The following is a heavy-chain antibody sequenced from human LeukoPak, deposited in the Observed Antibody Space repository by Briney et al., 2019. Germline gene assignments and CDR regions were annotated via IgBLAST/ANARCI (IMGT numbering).Heavy chain of an antibody. Sequence: GASVKVSCKASGNSLNNYHMHWVRQAPGQGLEWRGWMNPNSGNTGYAQKFQGRVTMTRNTSISTDYMELSSLRSEDTAVYYCVIVPAATPLEAFDYWGQGTLVTVSS. CDR3: VIVPAATPLEAFDY. D-gene: IGHD2-2*01. CDR2: MNPNSGNT. J-gene: IGHJ4*02. CDR1: GNSLNNYH. V-gene: IGHV1-8*02.